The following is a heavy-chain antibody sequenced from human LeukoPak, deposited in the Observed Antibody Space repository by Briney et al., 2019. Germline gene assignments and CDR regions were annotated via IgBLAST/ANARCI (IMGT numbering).Heavy chain of an antibody. CDR2: VYYTGTT. V-gene: IGHV4-59*11. J-gene: IGHJ4*02. D-gene: IGHD3-9*01. CDR3: TSWGFDTLTGHGLDY. Sequence: PSETLSLTCTVSGGSIRNHYWTWIRQPPGKGLEWIAYVYYTGTTYFNPSLKSRVTISVDTSRNQFSLKLSSVTAADTAIYYCTSWGFDTLTGHGLDYWGQGALVNVSP. CDR1: GGSIRNHY.